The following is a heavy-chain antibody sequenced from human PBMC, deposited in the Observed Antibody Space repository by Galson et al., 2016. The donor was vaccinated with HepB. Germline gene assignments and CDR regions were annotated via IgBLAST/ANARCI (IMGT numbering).Heavy chain of an antibody. CDR1: GYTVTEST. CDR3: AKFTYFYDRSNYYFDF. CDR2: FDPEDGQP. V-gene: IGHV1-24*01. Sequence: SVKVSCKVSGYTVTESTLHWVRQAPGKGLEWMGGFDPEDGQPTYAQKFRGRVTMTEDTSTDTAYMELNSLRSEDTAVYYCAKFTYFYDRSNYYFDFWGQGTLVTVSS. D-gene: IGHD3-22*01. J-gene: IGHJ4*02.